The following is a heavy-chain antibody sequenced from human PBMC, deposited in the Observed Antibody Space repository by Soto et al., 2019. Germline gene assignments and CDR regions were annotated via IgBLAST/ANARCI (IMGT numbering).Heavy chain of an antibody. CDR1: DSTFDSHA. Sequence: EVQLLEAGGGLVQPGGSLRLSCAAADSTFDSHAMSWVRRAPGKGLEWVSSITGGGDITYYADSVKGRFTISRDNFKNNLYLQMHSLRGEDTAVYYCARASCGDTCYYRIDYWGQGTLVTVSS. D-gene: IGHD2-15*01. V-gene: IGHV3-23*01. J-gene: IGHJ4*02. CDR3: ARASCGDTCYYRIDY. CDR2: ITGGGDIT.